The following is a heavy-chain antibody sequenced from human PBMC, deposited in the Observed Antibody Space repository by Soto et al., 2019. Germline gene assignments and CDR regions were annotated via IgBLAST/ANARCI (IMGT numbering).Heavy chain of an antibody. V-gene: IGHV1-8*01. Sequence: QVQLVQSGAEVKKPGASVKVSCKASGYTFTSYDINWVRQATGQGLEWMGWMNPNSGNTGYAQKFQGRVTMTRNTXIRTAYMELSSVRSEDTAVYYCARGRYYYDSRWFDPWGQGTLVTVSS. D-gene: IGHD3-22*01. CDR3: ARGRYYYDSRWFDP. J-gene: IGHJ5*02. CDR1: GYTFTSYD. CDR2: MNPNSGNT.